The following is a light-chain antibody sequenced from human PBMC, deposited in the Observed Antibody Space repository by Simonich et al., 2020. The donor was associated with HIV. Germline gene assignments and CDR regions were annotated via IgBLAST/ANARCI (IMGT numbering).Light chain of an antibody. CDR3: QQYNNWPYT. CDR2: GAS. CDR1: QNVGSN. J-gene: IGKJ2*01. V-gene: IGKV3-15*01. Sequence: EIVMTQSPVTLSVSPGERATLSCRASQNVGSNLAWYQQKPGQAPSLLIYGASTRATGIPASFSGSGSGTEFALTISSLQSEDFAVYYCQQYNNWPYTFGQGTKLEIK.